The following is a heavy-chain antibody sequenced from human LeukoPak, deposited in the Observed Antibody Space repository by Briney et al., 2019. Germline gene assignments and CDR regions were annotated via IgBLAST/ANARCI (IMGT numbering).Heavy chain of an antibody. D-gene: IGHD5-18*01. CDR2: INPSGGST. Sequence: ASVKVSCKASGYTFTSYYMHWVRQAPGQGLEWMGIINPSGGSTSYAQKFQGRVTMTRDMSTSTVYMELSSLRSEDTAVYYCARTPSSYGIDYWGQGTLVTVSS. CDR3: ARTPSSYGIDY. CDR1: GYTFTSYY. J-gene: IGHJ4*02. V-gene: IGHV1-46*01.